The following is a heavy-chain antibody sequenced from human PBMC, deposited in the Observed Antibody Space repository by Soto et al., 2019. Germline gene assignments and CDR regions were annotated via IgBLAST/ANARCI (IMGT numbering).Heavy chain of an antibody. CDR2: ISYDGSNK. CDR3: ARDRTIFGVVITYFDY. CDR1: GFTFTYYS. J-gene: IGHJ4*02. D-gene: IGHD3-3*01. Sequence: PGGSLRLSCVASSGFTFTYYSMSWVRQAPGKGLEWVAVISYDGSNKYYADSVKGRFTISRDNSKNTLYLQMNSLRAEDTAVYYCARDRTIFGVVITYFDYWGQGTLVTVSS. V-gene: IGHV3-30*03.